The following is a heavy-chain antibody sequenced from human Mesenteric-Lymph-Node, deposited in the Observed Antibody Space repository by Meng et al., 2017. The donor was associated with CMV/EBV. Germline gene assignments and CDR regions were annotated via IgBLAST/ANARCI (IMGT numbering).Heavy chain of an antibody. D-gene: IGHD3-3*01. Sequence: GGSLRLSCAVSGITFSSYAMRWVRQAPGKGLEWVSGISGSGDSTQYADSVKGRITISRDNAKNSLYLQMNSLRAEDTAVYYCARELGGGDYDFWSGYYTLYYYYGMDVWGQGTTVTVSS. V-gene: IGHV3-23*01. J-gene: IGHJ6*02. CDR1: GITFSSYA. CDR2: ISGSGDST. CDR3: ARELGGGDYDFWSGYYTLYYYYGMDV.